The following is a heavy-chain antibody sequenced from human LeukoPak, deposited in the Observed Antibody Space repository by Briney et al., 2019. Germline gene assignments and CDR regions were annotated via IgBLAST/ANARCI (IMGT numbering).Heavy chain of an antibody. CDR2: IYYSGST. CDR1: GGSISSSSYY. J-gene: IGHJ6*02. D-gene: IGHD1-1*01. CDR3: ARDVGHQLSRRYYYAMDV. V-gene: IGHV4-39*07. Sequence: SETLSLTCTVSGGSISSSSYYWGWVRQPPGKGLEWIGIIYYSGSTYYNPSLKSRVTISVDTSKNQFSLKLSSVTAADTAVYYCARDVGHQLSRRYYYAMDVWGQGTTVTVSS.